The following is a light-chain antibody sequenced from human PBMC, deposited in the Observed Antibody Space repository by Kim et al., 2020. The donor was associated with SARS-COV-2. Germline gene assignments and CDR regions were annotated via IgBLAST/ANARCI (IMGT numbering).Light chain of an antibody. Sequence: SPGERATLSCRASQSVSSNLAWYQQKPGQAPRLLVYGASTRATGVPARFSGSGSGTEFTLTISSLQSEDFAVYYCQQYNIWPPLYTFGQGTKLEI. CDR3: QQYNIWPPLYT. J-gene: IGKJ2*01. V-gene: IGKV3-15*01. CDR1: QSVSSN. CDR2: GAS.